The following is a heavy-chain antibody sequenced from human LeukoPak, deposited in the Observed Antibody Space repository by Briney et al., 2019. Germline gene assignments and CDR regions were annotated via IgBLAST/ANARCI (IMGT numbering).Heavy chain of an antibody. J-gene: IGHJ3*02. D-gene: IGHD2-2*01. CDR1: GFTFSSYG. V-gene: IGHV3-30*02. CDR3: AKENCSSTSCSSGSAFDI. Sequence: GGSLRLSCAASGFTFSSYGMHWVRQAPGKGLEWVAFIRYDGSNKYYADSVKGRFTISRDNSKNTLYLQMNSLRAEDTAVYYCAKENCSSTSCSSGSAFDIWGQGTMATVSS. CDR2: IRYDGSNK.